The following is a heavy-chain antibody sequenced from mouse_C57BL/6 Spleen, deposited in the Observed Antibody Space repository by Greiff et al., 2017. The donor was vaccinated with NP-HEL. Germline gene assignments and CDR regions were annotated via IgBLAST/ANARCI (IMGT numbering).Heavy chain of an antibody. CDR1: GYTFTNYW. V-gene: IGHV1-63*01. Sequence: VQLQESGAELVRPGTSVKMSCKASGYTFTNYWIGWVKQRPGHGLEWIGDIYPGGGYTNYNEKFKGKATLTADKSSSTAYMQISSLTSEDSAICYCAGIRLRRYFDVWGTGTTVTVSS. J-gene: IGHJ1*03. CDR3: AGIRLRRYFDV. CDR2: IYPGGGYT. D-gene: IGHD3-2*02.